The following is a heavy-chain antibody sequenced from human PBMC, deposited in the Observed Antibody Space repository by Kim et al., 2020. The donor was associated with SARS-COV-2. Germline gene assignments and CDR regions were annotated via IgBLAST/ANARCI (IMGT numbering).Heavy chain of an antibody. Sequence: SETLSLTCTVSGGSISSYYWSWIRQPPGKGLEWIGYIYYSGSTNYNPSLKSRVTISVDTSKNQFSLKLSSVTAADTAVYYCARGYSSGWYHWYFDLWGRGTLVTVSS. V-gene: IGHV4-59*13. CDR2: IYYSGST. D-gene: IGHD6-19*01. CDR3: ARGYSSGWYHWYFDL. CDR1: GGSISSYY. J-gene: IGHJ2*01.